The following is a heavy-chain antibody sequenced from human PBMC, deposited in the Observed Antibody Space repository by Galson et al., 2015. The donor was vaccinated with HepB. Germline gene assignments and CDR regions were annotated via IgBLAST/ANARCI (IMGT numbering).Heavy chain of an antibody. Sequence: SVKVSCKASGYTFTSYYMHWVRQAPGQGLEWMGIINPSGGSTSYAQKFQGRVTMTRDTSTSTVYMELSSLRSEDTAVYYCARDRFHCSSTSCYTGFRYFDLWGRGTLVTVSS. D-gene: IGHD2-2*02. CDR1: GYTFTSYY. CDR2: INPSGGST. V-gene: IGHV1-46*03. J-gene: IGHJ2*01. CDR3: ARDRFHCSSTSCYTGFRYFDL.